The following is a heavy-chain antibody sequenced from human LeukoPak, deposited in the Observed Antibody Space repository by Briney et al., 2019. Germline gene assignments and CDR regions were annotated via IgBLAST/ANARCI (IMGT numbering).Heavy chain of an antibody. J-gene: IGHJ4*02. CDR3: ETPLFPLRYFDWLPPGY. Sequence: PSQTLSLTCTVSGGSISSGGYYWSWIRQHPGKGLEWIGYIHYSGSTYYNPSLKSRVTISVDTSKNQFSLKLSSVTAADTAVYYCETPLFPLRYFDWLPPGYWGQGTLVAVSS. D-gene: IGHD3-9*01. CDR1: GGSISSGGYY. CDR2: IHYSGST. V-gene: IGHV4-31*03.